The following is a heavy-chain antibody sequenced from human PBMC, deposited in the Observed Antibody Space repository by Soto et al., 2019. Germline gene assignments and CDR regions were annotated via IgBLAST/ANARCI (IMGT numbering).Heavy chain of an antibody. CDR2: ISGSGGST. CDR1: GFTFSSFA. D-gene: IGHD6-13*01. V-gene: IGHV3-23*01. J-gene: IGHJ6*02. CDR3: AKDEYSSSLYYYYGMDV. Sequence: GGSLRLSCAASGFTFSSFAMSWVRQAPGKGLEWVSAISGSGGSTYYADSVKGRFTISRDNSKNTLYLQMNSLRAEDTAVYYCAKDEYSSSLYYYYGMDVWGQGTTVTVSS.